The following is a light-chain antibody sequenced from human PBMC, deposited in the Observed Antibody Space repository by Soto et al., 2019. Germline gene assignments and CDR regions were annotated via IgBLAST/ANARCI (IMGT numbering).Light chain of an antibody. CDR1: QSVSSSY. Sequence: EIVLTQSPGTLSLSPGERATLSCRASQSVSSSYLAWYQQKPGQAPRLLIYGASSRATGIPDRFSGSGSGTDFTLTISRREPEDFAVYYCQNYGSSPSGGTFGQGTKVEIK. CDR2: GAS. J-gene: IGKJ1*01. CDR3: QNYGSSPSGGT. V-gene: IGKV3-20*01.